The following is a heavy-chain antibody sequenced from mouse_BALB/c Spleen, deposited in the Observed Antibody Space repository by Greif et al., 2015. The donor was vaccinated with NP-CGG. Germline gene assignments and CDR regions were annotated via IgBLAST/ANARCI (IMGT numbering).Heavy chain of an antibody. Sequence: VQLQQSGAELVRSGASVKLSCTASGFNIKDYYMHWVKQRPEQGLEWIGWIDPENGDTEYAPKFQGKATMTADTSSNTAYLQLSSLTSEDTAVYYCSGGLRRDYWGQGTTLTVSS. CDR3: SGGLRRDY. D-gene: IGHD2-4*01. V-gene: IGHV14-4*02. CDR2: IDPENGDT. J-gene: IGHJ2*01. CDR1: GFNIKDYY.